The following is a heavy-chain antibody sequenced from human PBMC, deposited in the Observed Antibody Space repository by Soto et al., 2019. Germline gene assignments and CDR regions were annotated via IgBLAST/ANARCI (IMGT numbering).Heavy chain of an antibody. CDR3: ARGQRFSDWFDP. Sequence: SETLSLTCTVTGGTISGYYWTWIRQSAGGGLEWIGRIYSGGSTNYNPSLKSRVTISLDTSMNHFSLRLSSVTAADTAVYYCARGQRFSDWFDPWGQGTLVTVSS. V-gene: IGHV4-4*07. CDR1: GGTISGYY. D-gene: IGHD3-3*01. J-gene: IGHJ5*02. CDR2: IYSGGST.